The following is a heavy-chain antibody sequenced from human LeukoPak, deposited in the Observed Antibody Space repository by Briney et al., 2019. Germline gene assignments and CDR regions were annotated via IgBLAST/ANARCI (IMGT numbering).Heavy chain of an antibody. CDR3: ARAGRTGSSLLTY. CDR1: GGSISSGGYY. V-gene: IGHV4-30-2*01. J-gene: IGHJ4*02. CDR2: IYHSGST. Sequence: PSETLSLTCTVSGGSISSGGYYWSWIRQPPGKGLEWIGYIYHSGSTYYNPSLKSRVTISVDRSKNQFSLKLSSVTAADTAVYYCARAGRTGSSLLTYWGQGTLVTVSS. D-gene: IGHD3-9*01.